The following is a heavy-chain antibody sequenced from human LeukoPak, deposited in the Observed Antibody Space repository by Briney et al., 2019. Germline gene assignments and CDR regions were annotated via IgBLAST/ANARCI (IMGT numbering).Heavy chain of an antibody. CDR2: ISASGGST. Sequence: PGGSLRLSCAASGFTFSNYVMNWVRQAPGKGLEWVSTISASGGSTYYADSVKGRFTISRDNSKNTLYLQMNSLRAEDTAVYYCAKRYDSGTFDYWGQGTLVTVPS. CDR1: GFTFSNYV. V-gene: IGHV3-23*01. CDR3: AKRYDSGTFDY. J-gene: IGHJ4*02. D-gene: IGHD3-10*01.